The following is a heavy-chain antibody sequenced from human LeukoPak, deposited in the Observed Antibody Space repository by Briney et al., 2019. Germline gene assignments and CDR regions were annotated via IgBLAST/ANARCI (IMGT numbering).Heavy chain of an antibody. CDR3: ARVRVNTAMVTDAFDI. D-gene: IGHD5-18*01. CDR2: IYHSGST. Sequence: SETLSLTCTVSGGSISGYYWSWIRQPPGKGLDWIGYIYHSGSTNYNPSLKSRVTISVDTSKNRFSLKLTSVTAADTAVYYCARVRVNTAMVTDAFDIWGQGTMVTVSS. J-gene: IGHJ3*02. CDR1: GGSISGYY. V-gene: IGHV4-59*01.